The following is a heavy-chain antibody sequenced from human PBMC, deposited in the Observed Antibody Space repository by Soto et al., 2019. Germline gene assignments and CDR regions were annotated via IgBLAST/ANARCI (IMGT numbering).Heavy chain of an antibody. CDR2: ISYDGSNK. D-gene: IGHD5-18*01. CDR1: GFTFSSYA. CDR3: ARGRGYSYGDSNFDY. J-gene: IGHJ4*02. Sequence: QVQLVESGGGVVQPGRSLRLSCAASGFTFSSYAMHWVRQAPGKGLEWVAVISYDGSNKYYADSVKGRFTISRDNSKNTRYLQMNSPRAEDTAVYDCARGRGYSYGDSNFDYWGQGTLVTVSS. V-gene: IGHV3-30-3*01.